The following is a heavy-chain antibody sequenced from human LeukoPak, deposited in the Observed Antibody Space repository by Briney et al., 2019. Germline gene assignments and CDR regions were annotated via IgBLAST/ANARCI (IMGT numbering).Heavy chain of an antibody. D-gene: IGHD3-9*01. J-gene: IGHJ3*02. CDR1: GYTFTGYY. CDR2: INPNSGGT. CDR3: AREGQGLFRLIEEGDAFDI. Sequence: ASVKVSCKASGYTFTGYYMHWVRQAPGQGLEWMGWINPNSGGTNYAQKFQGWVTMTRDTSISTAYMELSRPRSDDTAVYYCAREGQGLFRLIEEGDAFDIWGQGTMVTVSS. V-gene: IGHV1-2*04.